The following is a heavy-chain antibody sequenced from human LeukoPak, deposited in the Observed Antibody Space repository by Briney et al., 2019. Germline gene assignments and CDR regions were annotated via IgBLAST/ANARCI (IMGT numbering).Heavy chain of an antibody. J-gene: IGHJ3*02. CDR2: ISYDGSNK. V-gene: IGHV3-30*03. Sequence: GGSLRLSCAASGFTFSSYWMSWVRQAPGKGLEWVAVISYDGSNKYYADSVKGRFTISRDNSKNTLYLQMNSLRAEDTAVYYCATTGNSDAFDIWGQGTMVTVSS. D-gene: IGHD1-7*01. CDR1: GFTFSSYW. CDR3: ATTGNSDAFDI.